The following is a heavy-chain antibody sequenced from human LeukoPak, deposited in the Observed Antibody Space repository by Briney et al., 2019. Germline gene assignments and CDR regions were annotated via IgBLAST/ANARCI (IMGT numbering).Heavy chain of an antibody. Sequence: GGSLRLSCAASGFTLSSYWMNWVRQAPGKGLEWVAIIKEEGSQTYYVDSVKGRFTISRDNGKNSLYLQMNSLRAEDTAVYARDPSGSSSGWYYFDYWGQGALVSVSS. CDR3: DPSGSSSGWYYFDY. D-gene: IGHD6-19*01. CDR2: IKEEGSQT. J-gene: IGHJ4*02. CDR1: GFTLSSYW. V-gene: IGHV3-7*03.